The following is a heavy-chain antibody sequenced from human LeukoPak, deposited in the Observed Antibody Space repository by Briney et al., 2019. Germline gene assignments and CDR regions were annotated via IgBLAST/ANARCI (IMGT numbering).Heavy chain of an antibody. CDR2: IYSGGST. CDR3: AREKVWFGELNYYYYYGMDV. Sequence: GGSLRLSCAASGFTVSSNYMSWVRQAPGKGLEWVSVIYSGGSTYYADSVKGRFTISRDNAKNSLYLQMNSLRAEDTAVYYCAREKVWFGELNYYYYYGMDVWGQGTTVTVSS. V-gene: IGHV3-53*01. D-gene: IGHD3-10*01. CDR1: GFTVSSNY. J-gene: IGHJ6*02.